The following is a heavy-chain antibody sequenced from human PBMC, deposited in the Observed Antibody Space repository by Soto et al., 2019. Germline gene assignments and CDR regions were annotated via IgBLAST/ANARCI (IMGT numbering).Heavy chain of an antibody. CDR1: GGSISSRNYY. J-gene: IGHJ5*02. Sequence: LSLTCTVSGGSISSRNYYWGWIRQPPGKGLEWIASIFYSGNDFYNPSLNSRVTMSVDTSKNQFSLKLRSVTAADTAVYYCARQKKDYYDSSGYYLTWGQGMLVTVSS. V-gene: IGHV4-39*01. D-gene: IGHD3-22*01. CDR2: IFYSGND. CDR3: ARQKKDYYDSSGYYLT.